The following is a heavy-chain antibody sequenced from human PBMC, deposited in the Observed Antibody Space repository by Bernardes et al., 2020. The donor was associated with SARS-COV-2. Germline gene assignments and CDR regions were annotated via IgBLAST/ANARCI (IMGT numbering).Heavy chain of an antibody. CDR2: IYRSGSP. Sequence: SETLSLTCTVSGDSVSSGSYLWTWIRQPPRKGLEWIGFIYRSGSPNYNPSLNGRVTISVDTSKNQFSLRLSSVTAADTAVYYCARDQTRDGYNERGGADVWGQGTTVIVSS. CDR1: GDSVSSGSYL. D-gene: IGHD5-12*01. CDR3: ARDQTRDGYNERGGADV. V-gene: IGHV4-61*01. J-gene: IGHJ6*02.